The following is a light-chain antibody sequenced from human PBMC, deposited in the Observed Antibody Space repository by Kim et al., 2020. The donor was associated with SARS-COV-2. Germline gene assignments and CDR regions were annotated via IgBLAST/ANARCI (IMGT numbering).Light chain of an antibody. CDR2: DAS. CDR3: QQRSNWPPLT. Sequence: LPPGERATLSCRASQSVSSYLAWYQQKPGQAPRLLIYDASNRATGIPARFSGSGSGTDFTLTISSLEPEDFAVYYCQQRSNWPPLTFGGGTKLEI. V-gene: IGKV3-11*01. J-gene: IGKJ4*01. CDR1: QSVSSY.